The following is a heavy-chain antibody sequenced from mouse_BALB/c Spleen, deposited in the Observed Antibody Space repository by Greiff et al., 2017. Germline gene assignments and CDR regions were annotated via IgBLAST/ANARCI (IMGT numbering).Heavy chain of an antibody. V-gene: IGHV5-6*01. J-gene: IGHJ1*01. CDR1: GFTFSSYG. Sequence: EVQGVESGGDLVKPGGSLKLSCAASGFTFSSYGMSWVRQTPDSVKGRFTISRDNAKNTLYLQMSSLKSEDTAMYYCARQEYDYDDWYFDVWGAGTTVTVSS. CDR3: ARQEYDYDDWYFDV. D-gene: IGHD2-4*01.